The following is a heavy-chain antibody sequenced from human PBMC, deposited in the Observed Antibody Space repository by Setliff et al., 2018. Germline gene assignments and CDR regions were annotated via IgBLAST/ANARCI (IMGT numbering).Heavy chain of an antibody. Sequence: GGSLRLSCAASGFTFSSYAMSWVRQAPGKGLEWVSAISGSGGTIYYADSVKGRFTISRDNAKNSLYLQMNSLRAEDTAVYYCARDVDYSRPEYYYGMDVWGQGTTVTVSS. V-gene: IGHV3-23*01. CDR1: GFTFSSYA. D-gene: IGHD4-4*01. CDR3: ARDVDYSRPEYYYGMDV. J-gene: IGHJ6*02. CDR2: ISGSGGTI.